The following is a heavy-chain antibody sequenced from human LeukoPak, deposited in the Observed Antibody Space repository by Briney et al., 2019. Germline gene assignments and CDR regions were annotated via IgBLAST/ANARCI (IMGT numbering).Heavy chain of an antibody. J-gene: IGHJ4*02. Sequence: GGSLRLSCAVSGLTFSNAWMSWVRQAPGKGLEWVGRIKSKTGGGTTDYAAPVKGRFTISRDDSKNTLYLQMNSLKTEDRAVYYCTTLGYCTNGECYGFDYWGQGTLVPVSS. CDR1: GLTFSNAW. CDR2: IKSKTGGGTT. V-gene: IGHV3-15*01. D-gene: IGHD2-8*01. CDR3: TTLGYCTNGECYGFDY.